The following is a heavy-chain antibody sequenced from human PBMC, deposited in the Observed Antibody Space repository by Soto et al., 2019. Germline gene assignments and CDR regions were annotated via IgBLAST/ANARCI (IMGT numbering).Heavy chain of an antibody. CDR1: GFTFSSYA. CDR3: ARRCSGSYYDY. Sequence: EVQRLESGGGLVQPGGSLRLSCAASGFTFSSYAMRWVRQAPVKGLEWVSAISGSGDSTYYADSVKGRCTISRDNSKNTLYLQMNSLRAEDTAVYYCARRCSGSYYDYWGQGTLVTVSS. D-gene: IGHD1-26*01. CDR2: ISGSGDST. V-gene: IGHV3-23*01. J-gene: IGHJ4*02.